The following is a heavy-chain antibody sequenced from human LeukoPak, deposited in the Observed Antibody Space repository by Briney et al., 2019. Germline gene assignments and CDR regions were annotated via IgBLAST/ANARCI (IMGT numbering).Heavy chain of an antibody. V-gene: IGHV3-48*03. J-gene: IGHJ6*04. CDR3: AELGITMIGGV. D-gene: IGHD3-10*02. Sequence: GGSLRLSCAASGFAFSSYEMNWVRQAPGKGLEWVSYISSSGSTIYYADSVKGRFTISRDNAKNSLYLQMNSLRAEDKAVYYCAELGITMIGGVWGKGTTVTISS. CDR2: ISSSGSTI. CDR1: GFAFSSYE.